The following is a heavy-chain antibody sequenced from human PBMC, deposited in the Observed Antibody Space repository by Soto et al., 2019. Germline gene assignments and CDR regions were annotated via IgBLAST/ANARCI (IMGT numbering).Heavy chain of an antibody. CDR3: TTDESFVDYGDSFYYFDY. CDR2: IKSKTDGGTT. D-gene: IGHD4-17*01. Sequence: PGGSLRLSCAASGFTFANAWMSWVRQAPGKGLEWVGRIKSKTDGGTTDYAAPAKGRFTISRDDSTNTLYLQMNSLKTEDTAVYYCTTDESFVDYGDSFYYFDYWAQGALVTVSS. CDR1: GFTFANAW. J-gene: IGHJ4*02. V-gene: IGHV3-15*01.